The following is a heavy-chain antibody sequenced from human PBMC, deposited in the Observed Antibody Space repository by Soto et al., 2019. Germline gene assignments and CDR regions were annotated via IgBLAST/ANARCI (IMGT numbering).Heavy chain of an antibody. Sequence: QVQLVESGGGVVQPGRSLRLSCAASGFTFSSYAMHWVRQAPGKGLEWVAVISYDGSNKYYADSVKGRFTISRDNSKNTLYLQMNSLRAEDTAVYYCARELIVVVPAAPRGFDYWGQGTLVTVSS. V-gene: IGHV3-30-3*01. D-gene: IGHD2-2*01. CDR2: ISYDGSNK. CDR3: ARELIVVVPAAPRGFDY. J-gene: IGHJ4*02. CDR1: GFTFSSYA.